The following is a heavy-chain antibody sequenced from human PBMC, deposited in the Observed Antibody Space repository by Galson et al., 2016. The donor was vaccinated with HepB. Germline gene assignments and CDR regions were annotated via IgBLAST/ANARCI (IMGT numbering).Heavy chain of an antibody. CDR3: ARRHEYCPPVGCSVDY. CDR2: DSMDGRRK. Sequence: SLRLSCAASGFTFSSYWMHWVRQAPGKGLEWVAADSMDGRRKFYADSVKGRFTISRDNSNSMLFLQMSSLRADDTAVYYCARRHEYCPPVGCSVDYWGQGTLVSVSS. CDR1: GFTFSSYW. J-gene: IGHJ4*02. D-gene: IGHD2/OR15-2a*01. V-gene: IGHV3-30*03.